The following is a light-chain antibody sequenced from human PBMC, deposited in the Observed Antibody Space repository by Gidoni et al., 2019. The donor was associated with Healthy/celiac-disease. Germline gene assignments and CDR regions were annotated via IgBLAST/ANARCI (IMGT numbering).Light chain of an antibody. CDR3: QQRSNWPPIT. Sequence: EIVLTQSPATLSLYQGERATLSCSASQSVSSYLAWYQQKPGQAPRLLIYDASNRATGIPARFSGSGSGTDFTLTISSLEPEDFAVYYCQQRSNWPPITFGQGTRLEIK. CDR2: DAS. V-gene: IGKV3-11*01. CDR1: QSVSSY. J-gene: IGKJ5*01.